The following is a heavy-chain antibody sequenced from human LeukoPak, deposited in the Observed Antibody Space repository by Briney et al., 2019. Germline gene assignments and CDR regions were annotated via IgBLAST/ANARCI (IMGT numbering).Heavy chain of an antibody. Sequence: PGGSLRLSCVASGFTLSSQGVHWVRQAPGKGLEWVAIISYDGSNEDYADSVKGRFTISRDNSKNTLYLQMNSLRVEDTAVYYCAKVRGSSYVDAFDVWGQGTMVTVSS. D-gene: IGHD5-18*01. J-gene: IGHJ3*01. CDR1: GFTLSSQG. CDR2: ISYDGSNE. CDR3: AKVRGSSYVDAFDV. V-gene: IGHV3-30*18.